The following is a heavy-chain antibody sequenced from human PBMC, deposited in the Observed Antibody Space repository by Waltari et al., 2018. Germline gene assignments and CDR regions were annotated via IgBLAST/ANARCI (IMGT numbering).Heavy chain of an antibody. CDR3: ARHMGLMVGGEYYFDY. D-gene: IGHD1-26*01. Sequence: EVQLVQSGAEVKKPGESLKISCKGSGYSFTSYWIGWVRQMPGKGLEWMGIIYPGDSDTRYSPSFQCQGTISADKSISTAYLQWSSLKASDTAMYYCARHMGLMVGGEYYFDYWGQGTLVTVSS. CDR2: IYPGDSDT. J-gene: IGHJ4*02. CDR1: GYSFTSYW. V-gene: IGHV5-51*01.